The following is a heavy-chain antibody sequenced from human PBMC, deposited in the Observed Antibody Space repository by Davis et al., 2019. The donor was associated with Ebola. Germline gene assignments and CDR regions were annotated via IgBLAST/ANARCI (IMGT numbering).Heavy chain of an antibody. CDR2: ITRESDTM. V-gene: IGHV3-48*02. Sequence: GESLKISCVASGFDFSGHAMNWVRQAPGKGLEWVSFITRESDTMYYAVSVKGRFTVSRDNARKSLYLALDSLRDEDTAVYYCARYHLGSYLKDPFDAWGRGTLVTVSS. J-gene: IGHJ4*02. CDR3: ARYHLGSYLKDPFDA. D-gene: IGHD1-26*01. CDR1: GFDFSGHA.